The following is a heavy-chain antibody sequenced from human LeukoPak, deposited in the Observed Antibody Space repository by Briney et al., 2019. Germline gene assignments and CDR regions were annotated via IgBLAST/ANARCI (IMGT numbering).Heavy chain of an antibody. CDR1: GFTFDDYA. CDR2: ISGDGGST. Sequence: GGSLRLSCAASGFTFDDYAMHWVRQAPGKGLEWVSLISGDGGSTYYADSAKGRFTISRDNSKNSLYLQMNSLRTEDTALYYCAKGGFWSGYYKTPPYYYYYYMDVWGKGTTVTVSS. CDR3: AKGGFWSGYYKTPPYYYYYYMDV. J-gene: IGHJ6*03. D-gene: IGHD3-3*01. V-gene: IGHV3-43*02.